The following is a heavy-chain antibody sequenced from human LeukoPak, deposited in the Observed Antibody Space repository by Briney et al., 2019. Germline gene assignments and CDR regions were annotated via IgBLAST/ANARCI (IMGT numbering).Heavy chain of an antibody. CDR2: INPNSGGT. J-gene: IGHJ4*02. Sequence: ASVKVSCKASGGTFSSYAISWVRQAPGQGLEWMGRINPNSGGTNYAQKFQGRVTMTRDTSISTAYMELSRLRSDDTAVYYCASLGSSRGLRLGELSYDYWGQGTLVTVSS. CDR1: GGTFSSYA. V-gene: IGHV1-2*06. D-gene: IGHD3-16*02. CDR3: ASLGSSRGLRLGELSYDY.